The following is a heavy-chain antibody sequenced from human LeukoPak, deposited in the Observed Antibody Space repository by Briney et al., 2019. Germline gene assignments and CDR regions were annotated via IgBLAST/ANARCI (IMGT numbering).Heavy chain of an antibody. CDR1: GYSFTRYW. CDR2: IYPGDSDT. J-gene: IGHJ4*02. V-gene: IGHV5-51*01. Sequence: GESLKISCNCSGYSFTRYWIGWVRQMPGKGLECMGIIYPGDSDTRYSPSFQGQVTISADKSISTAYLQWSSLKASDTAMYYCARFSSASYTVGYWGQGTLVTVSS. D-gene: IGHD3-10*01. CDR3: ARFSSASYTVGY.